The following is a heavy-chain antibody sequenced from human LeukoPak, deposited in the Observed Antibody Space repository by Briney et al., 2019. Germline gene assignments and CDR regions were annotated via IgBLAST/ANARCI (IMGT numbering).Heavy chain of an antibody. CDR1: GFTFSSYA. V-gene: IGHV3-30-3*01. D-gene: IGHD5-24*01. CDR2: ISYDGSNK. Sequence: GGSLRLSCAASGFTFSSYAMHWVRQAPGKGLEWVAVISYDGSNKYYADSVKGRFTISRDNSKNTLYLQMNSLRAEDTAVYYCAKDRERWLQFYYYGMDVWGQGTTVTVSS. J-gene: IGHJ6*02. CDR3: AKDRERWLQFYYYGMDV.